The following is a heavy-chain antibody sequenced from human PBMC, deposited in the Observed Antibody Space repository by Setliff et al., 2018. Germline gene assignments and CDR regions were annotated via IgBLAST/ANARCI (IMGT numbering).Heavy chain of an antibody. V-gene: IGHV4-59*01. J-gene: IGHJ4*02. Sequence: PSETLSLTCTVSGGSLGTYYWTLIRQPPGKGLEWIASVYHSGTAYYSPSLKSRVTMSVDTSKNQFSLKLRSVTAADTAVYFCARGGTFRYFDYWGQGTLVTV. D-gene: IGHD3-16*01. CDR3: ARGGTFRYFDY. CDR1: GGSLGTYY. CDR2: VYHSGTA.